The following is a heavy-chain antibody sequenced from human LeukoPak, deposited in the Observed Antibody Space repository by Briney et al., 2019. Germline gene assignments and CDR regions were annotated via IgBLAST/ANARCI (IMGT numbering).Heavy chain of an antibody. CDR2: IRSKPNFYVT. CDR3: TRLGYGI. J-gene: IGHJ3*02. V-gene: IGHV3-73*01. D-gene: IGHD1-1*01. Sequence: GGSPRLSCAASGFTFSVSTIHWVRQASGKGLEWVGRIRSKPNFYVTAYAASVKGRFTISRDDSKNTAYLQMNNVKAEDTAVYYCTRLGYGIWGQGTMVTVSS. CDR1: GFTFSVST.